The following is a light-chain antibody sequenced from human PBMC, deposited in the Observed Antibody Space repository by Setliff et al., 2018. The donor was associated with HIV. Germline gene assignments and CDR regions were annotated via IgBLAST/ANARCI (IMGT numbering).Light chain of an antibody. J-gene: IGLJ1*01. Sequence: QSVLTQPASVSGSPGQSVTIACTGTSSDAGDYNFVSWYQLHPGKAPKLIIYDVTKRPSGVPDRFSGSKSANAASLTISGLQAEDGADYYCCSSAGTYTSFFVFGTGTKVTVL. CDR2: DVT. CDR1: SSDAGDYNF. CDR3: CSSAGTYTSFFV. V-gene: IGLV2-11*01.